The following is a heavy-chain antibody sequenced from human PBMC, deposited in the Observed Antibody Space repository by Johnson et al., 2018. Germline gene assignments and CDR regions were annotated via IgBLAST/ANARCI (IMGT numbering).Heavy chain of an antibody. J-gene: IGHJ3*02. V-gene: IGHV3-23*04. Sequence: VQLVQSGGGVVQXGRSLRLSCAASGFTFSSYAMSWVRQAPGKGLEWVSAISGSGGSTDYAESVKGRFTISRDNSKNTLYLQMNSLRDEDPAVYYCARLWAYCGGDCLDAFDIWGQGTMVTVSS. D-gene: IGHD2-21*02. CDR3: ARLWAYCGGDCLDAFDI. CDR2: ISGSGGST. CDR1: GFTFSSYA.